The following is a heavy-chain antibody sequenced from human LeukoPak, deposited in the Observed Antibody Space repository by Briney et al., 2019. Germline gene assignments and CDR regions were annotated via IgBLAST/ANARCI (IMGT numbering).Heavy chain of an antibody. V-gene: IGHV3-11*05. J-gene: IGHJ4*02. D-gene: IGHD6-19*01. CDR3: ARVGSAWYFDY. CDR1: GFTFSDYY. CDR2: ISSSSSYT. Sequence: GGSLRLSCAAPGFTFSDYYMSWIRQAPGKGLEWISYISSSSSYTNYADSVKGRFSISRDNAQNSLFLQMNSLRAEDTGVYYCARVGSAWYFDYWGQGALVTVSS.